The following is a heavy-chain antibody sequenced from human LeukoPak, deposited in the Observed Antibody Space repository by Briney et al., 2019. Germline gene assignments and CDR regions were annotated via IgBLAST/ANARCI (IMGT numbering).Heavy chain of an antibody. CDR3: AKAVDFWSGYFDY. J-gene: IGHJ4*02. Sequence: GGSLRLSCVVSEFTFSSYDMSWVRQAPGKGLEWVSSISGDGGGTYYADSVKGRFTISRDNSKNSLYLQMNSLRAEDAALYYCAKAVDFWSGYFDYWGQGTLVTVSS. V-gene: IGHV3-23*01. CDR1: EFTFSSYD. CDR2: ISGDGGGT. D-gene: IGHD3-3*01.